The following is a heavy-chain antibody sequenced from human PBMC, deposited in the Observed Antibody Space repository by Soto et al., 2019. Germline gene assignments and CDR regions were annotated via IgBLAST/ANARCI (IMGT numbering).Heavy chain of an antibody. CDR1: GFTFSHYG. CDR2: IRFDGSKK. CDR3: ARDGHIEVVTDGYFDY. D-gene: IGHD2-21*02. Sequence: QVQLVESGGGVVQPGRSLRLSCAASGFTFSHYGMHWVRQAPGKGLEWVAVIRFDGSKKYYADSVKGRFTISRDNSKNTLYLQMVSLRAEDTAVYYCARDGHIEVVTDGYFDYWGQGTQVTVSS. J-gene: IGHJ4*02. V-gene: IGHV3-33*01.